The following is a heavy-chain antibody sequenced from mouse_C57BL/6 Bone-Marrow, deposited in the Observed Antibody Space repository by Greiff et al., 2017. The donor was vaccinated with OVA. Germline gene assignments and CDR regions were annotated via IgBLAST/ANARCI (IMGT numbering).Heavy chain of an antibody. CDR2: IDPSDSYT. V-gene: IGHV1-50*01. CDR1: GYTFTSYW. J-gene: IGHJ1*03. CDR3: ARRDWYFDV. Sequence: VQLQQSGAELVKPGASVKLSCKASGYTFTSYWMQWVKQRPGQGLEWIGEIDPSDSYTNYNQKFKGKATLTVDTASSTAYMQLSSLTSEDAAVDYCARRDWYFDVWGTGTTVTVSS.